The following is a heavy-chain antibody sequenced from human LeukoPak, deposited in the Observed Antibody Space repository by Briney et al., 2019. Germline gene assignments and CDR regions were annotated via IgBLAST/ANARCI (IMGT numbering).Heavy chain of an antibody. CDR2: IYYSGST. V-gene: IGHV4-59*01. CDR1: GGSISSYY. Sequence: SETLSLTCTVSGGSISSYYWSWIRQPPGKDLEWIGYIYYSGSTNYNPSLKSRVTISVDTSKNQFSLKLSSVTAADTAVYYCARDNGSEAFDIWGQGTMVTVSS. CDR3: ARDNGSEAFDI. D-gene: IGHD1-14*01. J-gene: IGHJ3*02.